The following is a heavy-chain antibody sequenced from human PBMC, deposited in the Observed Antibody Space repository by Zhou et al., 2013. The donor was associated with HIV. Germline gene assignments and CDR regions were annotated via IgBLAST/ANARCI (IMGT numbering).Heavy chain of an antibody. V-gene: IGHV1-69*04. CDR1: GGTFSSYA. CDR3: ASSEATQYGSGSNWFDP. CDR2: IIPILGIA. D-gene: IGHD3-10*01. J-gene: IGHJ5*02. Sequence: QVQLVQSGAEVKKPGSSVKVSCKASGGTFSSYAISWVRQAPGQGLEWMGRIIPILGIANYAQKFQGRVTITADKSTSTAYMELSSLRSEDTAVYYCASSEATQYGSGSNWFDPWGQGTLVTVSS.